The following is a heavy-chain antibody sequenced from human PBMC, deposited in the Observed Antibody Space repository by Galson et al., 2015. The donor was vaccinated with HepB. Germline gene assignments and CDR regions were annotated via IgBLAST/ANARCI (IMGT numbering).Heavy chain of an antibody. CDR2: ISYDGSNK. CDR3: ARDRGYGDYLDY. V-gene: IGHV3-30*04. Sequence: SLRLSCAASGFTFSSFDMRWVRQAPGKGLEWVAVISYDGSNKYYSDSVKGRFTISRDNSKNTLYLQVNSLRAEDTAVYYCARDRGYGDYLDYWGQGALVTVSS. D-gene: IGHD4-17*01. J-gene: IGHJ4*02. CDR1: GFTFSSFD.